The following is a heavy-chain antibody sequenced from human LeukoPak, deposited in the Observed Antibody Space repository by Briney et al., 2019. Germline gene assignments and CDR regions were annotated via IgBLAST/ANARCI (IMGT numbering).Heavy chain of an antibody. V-gene: IGHV4-31*03. J-gene: IGHJ6*02. CDR3: AKSGYYQNYGMDV. Sequence: KSSQTLSLTCTVSGGSISSGGYYWSWIRQHPGKGLEWIGYIYYSGSTYYNPSLKSRVTISVDTSKNQFSLKLSSVTAADTAVYYCAKSGYYQNYGMDVWGQGTTVTVSS. CDR2: IYYSGST. CDR1: GGSISSGGYY. D-gene: IGHD3-22*01.